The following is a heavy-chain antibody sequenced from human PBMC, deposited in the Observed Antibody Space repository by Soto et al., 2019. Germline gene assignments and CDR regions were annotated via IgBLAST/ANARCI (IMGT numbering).Heavy chain of an antibody. Sequence: GGSLRLSCVASGFTFSSYSMVWVRQAPGKGLEWISYIFVTSTTIYYADSVKGRFTISRDNAKNSLYLQMNSLRAEDTAVYYCARLTPYDSSGYYCYWGQGTLVTVSS. V-gene: IGHV3-48*01. CDR2: IFVTSTTI. J-gene: IGHJ4*02. CDR1: GFTFSSYS. CDR3: ARLTPYDSSGYYCY. D-gene: IGHD3-22*01.